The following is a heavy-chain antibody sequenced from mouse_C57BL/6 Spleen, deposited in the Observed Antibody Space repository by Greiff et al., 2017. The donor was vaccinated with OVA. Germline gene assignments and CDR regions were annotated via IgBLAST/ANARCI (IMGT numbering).Heavy chain of an antibody. V-gene: IGHV1-72*01. D-gene: IGHD2-10*02. CDR2: IDPNSGGT. J-gene: IGHJ1*03. CDR1: GYTFTSYW. Sequence: QVQLKQPGAELVKPGASVKLSCKASGYTFTSYWMHWVKQRPGRGLEWIGRIDPNSGGTKYNEKFKSKATLTVDKPSSTAYMQLSSLTSEDSAVYYCARCNLVYWYFDVWGTGTTVTVSS. CDR3: ARCNLVYWYFDV.